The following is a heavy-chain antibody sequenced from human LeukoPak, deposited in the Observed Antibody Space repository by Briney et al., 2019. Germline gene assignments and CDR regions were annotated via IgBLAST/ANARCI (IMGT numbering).Heavy chain of an antibody. CDR1: GFTFSSYA. V-gene: IGHV3-23*01. Sequence: GGPLRLSCAASGFTFSSYAMSWVRQAPGKGLEWVSAISGSGGSTYYADSVKGRFTISRDNSKNMLYLQMNSLRAEDTAVYYCASLSQLRFLEWLSPFNDRDYWGQGTLVTVSS. D-gene: IGHD3-3*01. J-gene: IGHJ4*02. CDR2: ISGSGGST. CDR3: ASLSQLRFLEWLSPFNDRDY.